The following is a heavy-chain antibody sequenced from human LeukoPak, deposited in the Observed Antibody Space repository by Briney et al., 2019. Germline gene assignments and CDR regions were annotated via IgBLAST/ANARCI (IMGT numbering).Heavy chain of an antibody. J-gene: IGHJ5*02. CDR2: IYYSGTT. V-gene: IGHV4-39*01. D-gene: IGHD6-13*01. CDR3: ARSIAAEGPTHNWFGP. CDR1: GGSISSNDNY. Sequence: SETLSLTCSVSGGSISSNDNYWGWIRQPPGKGPEWIGSIYYSGTTYYNPSLKSRATVSVDPPKNQFSLKVTSVTASDTAVYYCARSIAAEGPTHNWFGPWGQGTLVTVSS.